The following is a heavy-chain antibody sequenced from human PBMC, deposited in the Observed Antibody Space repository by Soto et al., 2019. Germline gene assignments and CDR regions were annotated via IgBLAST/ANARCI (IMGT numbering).Heavy chain of an antibody. CDR2: IDGEGSGT. Sequence: GGSLRLSCAASGFTLRNYWMHWVRQVPGKGLVWVSRIDGEGSGTSYADSVKGRFTISRDDAKNTLYLQMDSLRAEDTAVYFCATVFDYWGQGALVTVSS. CDR1: GFTLRNYW. J-gene: IGHJ4*02. CDR3: ATVFDY. V-gene: IGHV3-74*01.